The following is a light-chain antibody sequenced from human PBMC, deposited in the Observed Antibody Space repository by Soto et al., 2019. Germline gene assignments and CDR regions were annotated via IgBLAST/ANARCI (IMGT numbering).Light chain of an antibody. J-gene: IGKJ1*01. CDR2: AAS. V-gene: IGKV1-39*01. CDR1: QITSSY. CDR3: QQYYSSPWT. Sequence: DIQDTKCASVVSASVGDRVTFTCPAQQITSSYLDWYQQKPGQAPRLLIYAASSRQTGIPARFSGSVSGTDFTLTISRLEPEDFAAYYCQQYYSSPWTFGQGTKVDIK.